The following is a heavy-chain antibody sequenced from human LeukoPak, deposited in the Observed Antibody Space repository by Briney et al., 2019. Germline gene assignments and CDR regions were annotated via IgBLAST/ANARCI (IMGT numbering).Heavy chain of an antibody. D-gene: IGHD3-10*01. V-gene: IGHV4-31*03. J-gene: IGHJ4*02. CDR1: GGSISSGGYY. Sequence: SQTLSLTCTVSGGSISSGGYYWSWIRQHPGKGLEWIGYIYYSGSTYYNPSLKSRVTISVDASKNQFPLKLGSVTAADTAVYYCASVAFLRELLNWGQGTLVTVSS. CDR2: IYYSGST. CDR3: ASVAFLRELLN.